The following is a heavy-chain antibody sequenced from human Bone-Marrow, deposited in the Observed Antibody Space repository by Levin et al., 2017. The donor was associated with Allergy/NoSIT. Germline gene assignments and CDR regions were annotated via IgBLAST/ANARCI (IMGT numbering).Heavy chain of an antibody. V-gene: IGHV3-30*18. D-gene: IGHD2-15*01. Sequence: GGSLRLSCAASGFTFSSYGMHWVRQAPGKGLEWVAVISYDGSNKYYADSVKGRFTISRDNSKNTLYLQMNSLRAEDTAVYYCAKDLPQVVVAATWGLSDYWGQGTLVTVSS. CDR3: AKDLPQVVVAATWGLSDY. CDR1: GFTFSSYG. CDR2: ISYDGSNK. J-gene: IGHJ4*02.